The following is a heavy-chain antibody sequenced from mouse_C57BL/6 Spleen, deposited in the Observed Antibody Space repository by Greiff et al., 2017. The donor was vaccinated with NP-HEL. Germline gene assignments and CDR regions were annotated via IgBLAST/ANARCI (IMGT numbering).Heavy chain of an antibody. V-gene: IGHV1-15*01. J-gene: IGHJ2*01. Sequence: QVQLQQSGAELVRPGASVTLSCKASGYTFTDYAMHWVKQTPVHGLEWIGAIDPETGGTAYNQKFKGKAILTADKSSSTAYMELRSLTSEDSAVYYCTRWANWEDYWGQGTTLTVSS. CDR3: TRWANWEDY. CDR1: GYTFTDYA. CDR2: IDPETGGT. D-gene: IGHD4-1*01.